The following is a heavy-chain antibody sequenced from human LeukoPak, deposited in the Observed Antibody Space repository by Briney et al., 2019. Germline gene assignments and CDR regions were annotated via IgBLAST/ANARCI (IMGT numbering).Heavy chain of an antibody. Sequence: PSETLSLTCTVSDGSITSSSYYWAWIRQPPGKGLEWIGSFYYSGSTYYNPSLKSRVTISVDTSKNQFSLKLSSVTAADTAVYYCARATMVRLGEAWGQGTMVTVSS. V-gene: IGHV4-39*07. CDR1: DGSITSSSYY. D-gene: IGHD3-10*01. CDR3: ARATMVRLGEA. CDR2: FYYSGST. J-gene: IGHJ3*01.